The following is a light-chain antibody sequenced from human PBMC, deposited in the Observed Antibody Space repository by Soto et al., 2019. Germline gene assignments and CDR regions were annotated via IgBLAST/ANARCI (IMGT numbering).Light chain of an antibody. J-gene: IGLJ1*01. CDR1: SSDVGSYNR. Sequence: QSVLTQPPSVSGPPGQSVAISCTGTSSDVGSYNRVSWYQQPPGTAPKLMIYEVSNRPSGVPDRFSGSKSGNTASLTISGLQAEDEADYYCSSYTTSNTYVFGTGTQLTVL. V-gene: IGLV2-18*02. CDR2: EVS. CDR3: SSYTTSNTYV.